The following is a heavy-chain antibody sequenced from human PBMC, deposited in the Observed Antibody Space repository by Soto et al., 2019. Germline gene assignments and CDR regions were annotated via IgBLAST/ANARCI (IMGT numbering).Heavy chain of an antibody. CDR2: IKQDGSEK. CDR3: ASNLGYCSSTSCYKYAFDI. Sequence: EVQLVESGGGLVQPGGSLRLSCAASGFTFSSYWMSWVRRAPGKGLEWVANIKQDGSEKYYVDSVKGRFTISRDNAKNSLYLQMNSLRAEDTAVYYCASNLGYCSSTSCYKYAFDIWGQGTMVTVSS. V-gene: IGHV3-7*01. CDR1: GFTFSSYW. J-gene: IGHJ3*02. D-gene: IGHD2-2*02.